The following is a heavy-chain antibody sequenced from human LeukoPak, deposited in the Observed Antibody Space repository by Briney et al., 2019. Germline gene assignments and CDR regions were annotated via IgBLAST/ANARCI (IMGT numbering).Heavy chain of an antibody. D-gene: IGHD2-21*01. V-gene: IGHV3-30*02. Sequence: GGSLRLSCAASGFTFSTYGMHWVRQAPGKGLEWVAFIRYDGNNKYYADSVKGRFTISRDNSKNTLYLQMNSLRAEDTAVYYCAKDPRGGAFVPFDYWGQGTLVTVSS. CDR3: AKDPRGGAFVPFDY. J-gene: IGHJ4*02. CDR1: GFTFSTYG. CDR2: IRYDGNNK.